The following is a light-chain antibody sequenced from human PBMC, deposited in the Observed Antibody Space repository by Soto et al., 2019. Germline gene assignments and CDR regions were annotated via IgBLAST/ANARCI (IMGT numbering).Light chain of an antibody. CDR1: QSISSY. V-gene: IGKV1-39*01. CDR2: AAS. Sequence: DIQMTQSPYPLSASVGDRVTITCRASQSISSYLNWYQQKPGKAPKLLIYAASSLQSGVPSRFSGSGSGTDFTLTISSLQPEDFATYYCQQSYSIPWTFGQGTKVEIK. CDR3: QQSYSIPWT. J-gene: IGKJ1*01.